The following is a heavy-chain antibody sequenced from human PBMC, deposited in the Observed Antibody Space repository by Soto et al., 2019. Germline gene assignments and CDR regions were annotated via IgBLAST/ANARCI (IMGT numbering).Heavy chain of an antibody. Sequence: EVKLLESGGGLVKPGGSLRISCAASGFTLSNYGMTWVRQAPGKGLEWVSGISGSGGSTYYADSVKGRFTISRDSSKNTLYLQMNSLRAEDTAVYYFAKDKYYDWGPGTLVTVSS. J-gene: IGHJ4*02. CDR3: AKDKYYD. CDR1: GFTLSNYG. D-gene: IGHD3-22*01. CDR2: ISGSGGST. V-gene: IGHV3-23*01.